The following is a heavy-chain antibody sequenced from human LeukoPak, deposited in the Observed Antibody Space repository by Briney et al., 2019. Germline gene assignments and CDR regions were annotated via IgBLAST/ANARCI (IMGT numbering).Heavy chain of an antibody. Sequence: PSETLSLTCTVSGCSISSYYWSWVRQPPGKGLEWIGYIYYSRITNYNPSLKSRVTISVDTSKNQFSLKLSSVTAADTAVYYCARDYGSGSSYPFDYWGQGTLVTVSS. J-gene: IGHJ4*02. CDR1: GCSISSYY. CDR2: IYYSRIT. CDR3: ARDYGSGSSYPFDY. V-gene: IGHV4-59*01. D-gene: IGHD3-10*01.